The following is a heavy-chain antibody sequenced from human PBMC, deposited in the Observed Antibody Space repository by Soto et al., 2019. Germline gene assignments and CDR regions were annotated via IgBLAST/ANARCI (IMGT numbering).Heavy chain of an antibody. Sequence: GGSLRLSCAASGFTFSSYAMSWVRQAPGKGLEWVSAISGSGGSTYYADSVKGRFTISRDNSKNTLYLQMNSLRAEDTAVYYCAKVSILGDYYYYYYMDVWGKGTTVTVSS. D-gene: IGHD2-21*02. J-gene: IGHJ6*03. V-gene: IGHV3-23*01. CDR1: GFTFSSYA. CDR3: AKVSILGDYYYYYYMDV. CDR2: ISGSGGST.